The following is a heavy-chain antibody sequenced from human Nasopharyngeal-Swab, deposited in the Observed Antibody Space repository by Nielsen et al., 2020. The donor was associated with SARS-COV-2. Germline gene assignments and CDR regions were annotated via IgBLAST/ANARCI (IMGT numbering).Heavy chain of an antibody. CDR3: AGWSSSGYYYRDY. V-gene: IGHV4-59*01. J-gene: IGHJ4*02. D-gene: IGHD3-22*01. Sequence: GSLRLSCTVSGGSISSYYWSWIRQPPGKGLEWIGYIYYSGGTNYNPSLKSRVTISVDTSKNQFSLKLSSVTAADTAVYYCAGWSSSGYYYRDYWGQGTLVTVSS. CDR1: GGSISSYY. CDR2: IYYSGGT.